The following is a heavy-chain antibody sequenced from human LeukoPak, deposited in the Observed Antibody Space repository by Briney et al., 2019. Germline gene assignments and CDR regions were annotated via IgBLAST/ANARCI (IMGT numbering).Heavy chain of an antibody. CDR3: ARTEGDIAVAGTSLDYYYGMDV. D-gene: IGHD6-19*01. Sequence: SETLSLTCTVSGGSISSYYWSWIRQPPGKGLEWIGCIYYSGSTNYNPSLKSRVTISVDTSKNQFSLKLSSVTAADTAVYYCARTEGDIAVAGTSLDYYYGMDVWGKGTTVTVSS. V-gene: IGHV4-59*01. CDR2: IYYSGST. CDR1: GGSISSYY. J-gene: IGHJ6*04.